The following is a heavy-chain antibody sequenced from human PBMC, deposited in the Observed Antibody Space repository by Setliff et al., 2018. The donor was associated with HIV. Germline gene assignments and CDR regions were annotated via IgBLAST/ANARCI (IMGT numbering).Heavy chain of an antibody. V-gene: IGHV4-39*01. J-gene: IGHJ6*03. CDR3: ARLTFTRFIDV. D-gene: IGHD3-10*01. Sequence: ETLSLTCSVSGDSISTPDYYWGWLRRPPGKGLEWLGSIHFRGSTYFHPSLKNRITMSVDTSRNQFSLRLTSVSASDTSVYYCARLTFTRFIDVWGKGTTVTVS. CDR2: IHFRGST. CDR1: GDSISTPDYY.